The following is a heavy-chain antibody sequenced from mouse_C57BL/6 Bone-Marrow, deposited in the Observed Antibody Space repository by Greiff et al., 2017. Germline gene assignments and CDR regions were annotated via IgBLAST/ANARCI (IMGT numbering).Heavy chain of an antibody. CDR3: ARDLTWYGSSCDY. CDR1: GYTFTDYN. D-gene: IGHD1-1*01. Sequence: EVQLVESGPELVKPGASVKMSCKASGYTFTDYNMHWVKQSHGTSLEWIGYINPNNGGTSYNQKFKGKATLTVNKSSSTAYMELRSLTSEDSAVYYCARDLTWYGSSCDYWGQGTTLTVSS. CDR2: INPNNGGT. J-gene: IGHJ2*01. V-gene: IGHV1-22*01.